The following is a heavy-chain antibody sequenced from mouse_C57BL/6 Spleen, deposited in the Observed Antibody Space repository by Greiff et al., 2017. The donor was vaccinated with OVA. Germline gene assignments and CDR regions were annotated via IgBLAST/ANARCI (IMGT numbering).Heavy chain of an antibody. D-gene: IGHD2-3*01. Sequence: QVQLQQSGPELVKPGASVKISCKASGYAFSSSWMNWVKQRPGKGLEWIGRFYPGDGDTNYNGKFKGKATLTADKSSSTAYMQLSSLTSEDSAVYFCAGGYYPFYAMDYWGQGTSVTVSS. CDR3: AGGYYPFYAMDY. V-gene: IGHV1-82*01. CDR2: FYPGDGDT. CDR1: GYAFSSSW. J-gene: IGHJ4*01.